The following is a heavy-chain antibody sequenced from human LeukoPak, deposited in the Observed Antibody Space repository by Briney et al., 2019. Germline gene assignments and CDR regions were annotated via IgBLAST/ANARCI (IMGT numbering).Heavy chain of an antibody. Sequence: GASVKVSCKASGYTFTTYEINWVRQATGQGLEWMGWMNPNSGNTVYAHKFQGRVTMTRNTSISTAYMELSSLRSEDTAVYYCARRDYYGSGSYPYYYDYYMDVWGKGTTVTISS. V-gene: IGHV1-8*01. D-gene: IGHD3-10*01. CDR3: ARRDYYGSGSYPYYYDYYMDV. J-gene: IGHJ6*03. CDR2: MNPNSGNT. CDR1: GYTFTTYE.